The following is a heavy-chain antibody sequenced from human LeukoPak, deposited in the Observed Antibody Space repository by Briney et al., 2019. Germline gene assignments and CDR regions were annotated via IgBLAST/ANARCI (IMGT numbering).Heavy chain of an antibody. Sequence: GGSLRLSCAASGFTFSSYSMNWVRQAPGKGLEWVSSISSSSSNIYYADSVKGRFTISRDNAKNSLYLQMNSLRAEDTAVYYCARDPSEAAHPYYFDYWGQGTLVTVSS. CDR3: ARDPSEAAHPYYFDY. D-gene: IGHD6-19*01. V-gene: IGHV3-21*01. CDR1: GFTFSSYS. J-gene: IGHJ4*02. CDR2: ISSSSSNI.